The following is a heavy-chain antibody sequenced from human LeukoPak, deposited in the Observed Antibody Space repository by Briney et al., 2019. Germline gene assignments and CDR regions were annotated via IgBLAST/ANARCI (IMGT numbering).Heavy chain of an antibody. D-gene: IGHD2-2*02. CDR2: ISAYNGNT. V-gene: IGHV1-18*01. Sequence: ASVKVSCKASGYTFTSYGISWVRQAPGQGLEWMGWISAYNGNTNYTQKLQGRVTMTTDTSTSTAYMELRSLRSDDTAVYYCARVNTAGSAFDIWGQGTMVTVSS. CDR3: ARVNTAGSAFDI. CDR1: GYTFTSYG. J-gene: IGHJ3*02.